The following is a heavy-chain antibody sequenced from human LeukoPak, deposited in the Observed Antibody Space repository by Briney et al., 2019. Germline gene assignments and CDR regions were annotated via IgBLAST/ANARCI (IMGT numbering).Heavy chain of an antibody. D-gene: IGHD4/OR15-4a*01. V-gene: IGHV1-69*05. CDR1: GGTFSSYA. J-gene: IGHJ5*02. Sequence: ASVKVSCKASGGTFSSYAISWVRQAPGQGLEWMGRIIPIFGTANYAQKFQGRVTITTDESTSTAYMELSSLRSEDTAVYYCARDGKDYGGNYRPNWFAPWGQGTLVTVSS. CDR3: ARDGKDYGGNYRPNWFAP. CDR2: IIPIFGTA.